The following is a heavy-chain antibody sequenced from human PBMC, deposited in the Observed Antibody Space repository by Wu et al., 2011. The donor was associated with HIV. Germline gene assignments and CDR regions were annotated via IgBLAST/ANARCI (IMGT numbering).Heavy chain of an antibody. CDR1: GNTFGSYD. CDR3: ARQRIPDQLLYGGFAMDV. Sequence: QVQLVQSGAEVKKPGASVKVSCKTSGNTFGSYDFNWVRQASGQGLEWMGWMNPNSGNAGYAQKFQGRVTMTKGASIGTAYMELSSLTSEDTAVYYCARQRIPDQLLYGGFAMDVWGKGTTVTVSS. J-gene: IGHJ6*03. D-gene: IGHD2-2*02. V-gene: IGHV1-8*02. CDR2: MNPNSGNA.